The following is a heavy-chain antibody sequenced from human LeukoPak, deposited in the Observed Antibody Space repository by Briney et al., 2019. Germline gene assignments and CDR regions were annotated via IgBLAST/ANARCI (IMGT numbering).Heavy chain of an antibody. V-gene: IGHV3-7*01. D-gene: IGHD6-19*01. Sequence: GGSLRLSCAASGFTFSSYWMSWVRQAPGKGLEWVANIKQDGSEKYYVDSVKGRFTISRDNAKNSLYLQMNSLRAEDTAVYYCACGGSGWYLGYWGQGTLVTVSS. CDR1: GFTFSSYW. J-gene: IGHJ4*02. CDR2: IKQDGSEK. CDR3: ACGGSGWYLGY.